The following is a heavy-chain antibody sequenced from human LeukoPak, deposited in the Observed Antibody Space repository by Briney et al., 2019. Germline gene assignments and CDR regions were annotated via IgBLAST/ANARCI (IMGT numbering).Heavy chain of an antibody. D-gene: IGHD1-26*01. V-gene: IGHV3-23*01. CDR2: ISGSGGST. J-gene: IGHJ3*02. Sequence: PGGSLRLSCAASGFTFSSYAMSWVRQAPGKGLEWVSAISGSGGSTYYADSAKGRFTISRDNSKNTLYLQMNSLRAEDTAVYYCASSGSYFMDAFDIWGQGTMVTVSS. CDR3: ASSGSYFMDAFDI. CDR1: GFTFSSYA.